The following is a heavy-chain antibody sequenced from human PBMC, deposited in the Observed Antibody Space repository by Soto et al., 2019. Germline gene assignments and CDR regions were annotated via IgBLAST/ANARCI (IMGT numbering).Heavy chain of an antibody. CDR1: GFTFNNYA. Sequence: EVQVLESGGGLVQPGGSLRLSCAASGFTFNNYAMTWVRQAPGKGLEWVSTISYSGATTYYADSVRGRFTISRDNSKNTLYLQMNSLRAHDTAVYHCAKALCCSGPSCPAYRGMDVWGKGTTVTVSS. V-gene: IGHV3-23*01. J-gene: IGHJ6*03. CDR3: AKALCCSGPSCPAYRGMDV. CDR2: ISYSGATT. D-gene: IGHD2-2*01.